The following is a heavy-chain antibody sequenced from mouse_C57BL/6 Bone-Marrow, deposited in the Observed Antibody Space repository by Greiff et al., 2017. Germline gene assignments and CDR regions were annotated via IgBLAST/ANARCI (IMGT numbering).Heavy chain of an antibody. V-gene: IGHV14-3*01. Sequence: EVKLVESVAELVRPGASVKLSCTASGFNIKNTYMHWVKQRPEQGLEWIGRIDPANGNTKYAPKFQGKATITADTSSNTAYLQLSSLTSEDTAIYYCARWDSSGLLFDYWGQGTTLTVSS. D-gene: IGHD3-2*02. J-gene: IGHJ2*01. CDR3: ARWDSSGLLFDY. CDR1: GFNIKNTY. CDR2: IDPANGNT.